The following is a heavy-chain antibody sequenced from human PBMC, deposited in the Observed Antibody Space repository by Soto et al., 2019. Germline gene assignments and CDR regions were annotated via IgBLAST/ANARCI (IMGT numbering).Heavy chain of an antibody. J-gene: IGHJ4*02. CDR3: ARYRREAVAGYTLDN. CDR1: GDSISSNY. V-gene: IGHV4-59*01. D-gene: IGHD6-13*01. CDR2: VYNSGST. Sequence: TLSLTCTASGDSISSNYWTWIRQPPGKGLEWIGYVYNSGSTNYNPSLKSRVTISEDTSKSQFSLKVNSMTAADTAVYYCARYRREAVAGYTLDNXGQGILVTVS.